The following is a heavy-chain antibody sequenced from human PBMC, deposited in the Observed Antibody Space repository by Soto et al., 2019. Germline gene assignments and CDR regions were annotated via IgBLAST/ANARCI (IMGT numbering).Heavy chain of an antibody. D-gene: IGHD3-9*01. CDR1: GFTLEDYA. J-gene: IGHJ6*02. CDR2: IRSKAYGRTT. CDR3: VRDRGWWLTGYHYYGMDV. Sequence: GGSLRLSCTSSGFTLEDYAVSWVRQAPGKGLEWVGFIRSKAYGRTTEYAASVKGRFIISRDDSNSIAYLQMNSLKSEDTAVYYCVRDRGWWLTGYHYYGMDVWGQGTTVTVSS. V-gene: IGHV3-49*04.